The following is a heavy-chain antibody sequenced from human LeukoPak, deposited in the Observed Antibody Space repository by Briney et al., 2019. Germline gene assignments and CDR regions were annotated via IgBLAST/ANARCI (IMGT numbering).Heavy chain of an antibody. CDR2: IDSDGSST. Sequence: GGSLRLSCAASGFTFSSCWMHWVRQAPGKGLVWVSRIDSDGSSTSYADSVKGRFTIYRDNAKTTLYLQMNSLRAEDTAVYYCASSGSNGYWGQGTLVTVSS. D-gene: IGHD1-26*01. CDR1: GFTFSSCW. V-gene: IGHV3-74*01. CDR3: ASSGSNGY. J-gene: IGHJ4*02.